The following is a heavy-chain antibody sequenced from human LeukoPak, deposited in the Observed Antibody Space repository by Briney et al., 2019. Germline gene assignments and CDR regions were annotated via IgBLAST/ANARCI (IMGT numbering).Heavy chain of an antibody. CDR2: ISCFNGDT. V-gene: IGHV1-18*01. J-gene: IGHJ4*02. CDR1: GYTFNHHG. D-gene: IGHD4-11*01. CDR3: ARDPSNSAGNHAHFDS. Sequence: ASVKVSCKASGYTFNHHGISWVRQAPGQGLEWMGWISCFNGDTMYAQNVQGRVTMTTDTSTRTAYIELRSLRSDDTAMYYCARDPSNSAGNHAHFDSWGQGTLVTVSS.